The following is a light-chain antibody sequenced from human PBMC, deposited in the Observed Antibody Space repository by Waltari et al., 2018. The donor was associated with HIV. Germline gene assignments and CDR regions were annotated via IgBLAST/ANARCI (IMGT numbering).Light chain of an antibody. CDR2: DNT. J-gene: IGLJ3*02. CDR1: SSNTGAGYD. V-gene: IGLV1-40*01. CDR3: QSYDRSLSVWV. Sequence: QSVLTQPHSVSGAPGQRVTISCTGSSSNTGAGYDVRWYQQLPGTAPRLLIYDNTSRPSGVPDRFSGSKSGTSASLAIAGLQDEDEAVYYCQSYDRSLSVWVFGGGTKVTVL.